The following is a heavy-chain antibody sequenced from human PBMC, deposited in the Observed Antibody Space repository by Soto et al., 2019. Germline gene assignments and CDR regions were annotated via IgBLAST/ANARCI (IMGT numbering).Heavy chain of an antibody. CDR3: ATSSTSANYFDY. V-gene: IGHV4-31*03. Sequence: QVQLQESGPGLVKPSQTLSLTCTVSGGSISSGGYYWSWIRQHPGKGLEWIGYIYYSGSTYYNPTLKSRVTLSVDTSKNQYALKLSSVTAADTAVYYCATSSTSANYFDYWGQGTLVTVSS. D-gene: IGHD2-2*01. J-gene: IGHJ4*02. CDR2: IYYSGST. CDR1: GGSISSGGYY.